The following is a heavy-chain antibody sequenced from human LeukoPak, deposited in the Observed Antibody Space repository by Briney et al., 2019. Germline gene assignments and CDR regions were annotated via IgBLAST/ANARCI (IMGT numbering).Heavy chain of an antibody. J-gene: IGHJ4*02. CDR1: GYSISSGYY. D-gene: IGHD3-3*01. V-gene: IGHV4-38-2*02. CDR3: ASRSYYDFWSGYLVFDY. CDR2: IYHSGST. Sequence: SETLSLTCTVSGYSISSGYYWGWIRQPPVKGLEWLGSIYHSGSTYYNPSLKSRVTISVDTSKNQFSLKLSSVTAADTAVYYCASRSYYDFWSGYLVFDYWGQGTLVTVSS.